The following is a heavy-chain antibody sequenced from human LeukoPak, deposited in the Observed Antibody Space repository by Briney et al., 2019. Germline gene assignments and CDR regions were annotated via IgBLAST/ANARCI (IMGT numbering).Heavy chain of an antibody. Sequence: PSETLSLTCAVYGGSFSGYYWSWIRQPPGKGLEWVGEINHSGSTKYNPYPKSRVTISVGTSKNQFSLKLSSLTAADTAVYYCARARGNMVRGNWFDPWGQGTLVSVSS. D-gene: IGHD3-10*01. J-gene: IGHJ5*02. CDR3: ARARGNMVRGNWFDP. V-gene: IGHV4-34*01. CDR1: GGSFSGYY. CDR2: INHSGST.